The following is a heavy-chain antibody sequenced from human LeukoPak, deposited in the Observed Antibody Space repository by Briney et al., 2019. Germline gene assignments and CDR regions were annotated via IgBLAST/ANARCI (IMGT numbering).Heavy chain of an antibody. D-gene: IGHD3-10*01. CDR3: ARVSLVRGAPDYYFDY. Sequence: SETLSLTCTVSGGSISSYYWSWIRQPPGRGLEWIGYIYYNGSTNYNPSLKSRVTMSVDTSKNQFSLKLSSVTAADTAVYYCARVSLVRGAPDYYFDYWGQGTLVTVSS. CDR1: GGSISSYY. J-gene: IGHJ4*02. V-gene: IGHV4-59*12. CDR2: IYYNGST.